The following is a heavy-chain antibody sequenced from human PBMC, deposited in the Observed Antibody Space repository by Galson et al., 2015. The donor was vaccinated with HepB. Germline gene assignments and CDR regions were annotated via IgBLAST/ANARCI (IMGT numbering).Heavy chain of an antibody. Sequence: SLRLSCAASGFTFSSYAMSWVRQAPGKGLAWVSGISGSGGSTYYADSVKGRLTISRDNSKNTLYLKMNSLRAEDTAVYYCARPIYGSGSLTCAYWGQGTLVTVSS. V-gene: IGHV3-23*01. CDR3: ARPIYGSGSLTCAY. J-gene: IGHJ4*02. CDR1: GFTFSSYA. D-gene: IGHD3-10*01. CDR2: ISGSGGST.